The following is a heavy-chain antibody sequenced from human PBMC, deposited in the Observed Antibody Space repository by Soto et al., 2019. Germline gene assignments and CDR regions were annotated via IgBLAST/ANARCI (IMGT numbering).Heavy chain of an antibody. V-gene: IGHV3-30*18. CDR2: ISYDGSNK. D-gene: IGHD2-15*01. Sequence: QVPLVESGGGVVQPGRSLRLSCAASGFTFSSYGMHWVRQAPGKGLEWVAVISYDGSNKYYADSVKGRFTISRDNSKNTLYMQMNSMRAEDTAVYYCAKDGGYCSGGSCYLGHYYGMDVWGQGTTVTGSS. CDR1: GFTFSSYG. CDR3: AKDGGYCSGGSCYLGHYYGMDV. J-gene: IGHJ6*02.